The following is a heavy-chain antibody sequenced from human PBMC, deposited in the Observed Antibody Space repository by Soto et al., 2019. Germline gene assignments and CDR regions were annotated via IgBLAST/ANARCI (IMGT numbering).Heavy chain of an antibody. CDR3: ARVIAVAGTLWGMDV. CDR1: GYTFTSYD. CDR2: MNPNSGNT. Sequence: QVQLVQSGAEVKKPGASAKVSCKASGYTFTSYDINWVRQATGQGLEWMGWMNPNSGNTGYAQKFQGRVTMTRNTSISTAYMELSSLRSEDTAVYYCARVIAVAGTLWGMDVWGQGTTVTVSS. V-gene: IGHV1-8*01. J-gene: IGHJ6*02. D-gene: IGHD6-19*01.